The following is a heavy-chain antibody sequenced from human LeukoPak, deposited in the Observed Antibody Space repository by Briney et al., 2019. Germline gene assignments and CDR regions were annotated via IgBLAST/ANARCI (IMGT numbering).Heavy chain of an antibody. CDR3: ASGGRYCSSTRCFDY. Sequence: GGSLRLSCAASGFTFSDYYMSWIRQAPGKGLEWVSYISSSSSYTNYADSVKGRFTISRDNAKNSLYLQMNSLRAEDTAVYYCASGGRYCSSTRCFDYWGQGTLVTVSS. J-gene: IGHJ4*02. CDR2: ISSSSSYT. D-gene: IGHD2-2*01. CDR1: GFTFSDYY. V-gene: IGHV3-11*06.